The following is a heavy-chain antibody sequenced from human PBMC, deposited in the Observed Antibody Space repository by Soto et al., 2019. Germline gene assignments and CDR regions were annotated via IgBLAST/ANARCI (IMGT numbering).Heavy chain of an antibody. D-gene: IGHD4-4*01. Sequence: QVQLQESGPGLVKPSQTLSLTCTVSGGSISSGGYYWSWIRQHPGKGLEWIGYIYYSGSTYYNPSLKSRVTISVDTSKNQFSLKLSSVTAADTAVYYCARDDESTFYYGMDVWGQGTTVTVSS. CDR1: GGSISSGGYY. J-gene: IGHJ6*02. V-gene: IGHV4-31*03. CDR3: ARDDESTFYYGMDV. CDR2: IYYSGST.